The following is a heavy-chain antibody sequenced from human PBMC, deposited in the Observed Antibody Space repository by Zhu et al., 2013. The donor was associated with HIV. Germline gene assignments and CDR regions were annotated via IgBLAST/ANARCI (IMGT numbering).Heavy chain of an antibody. D-gene: IGHD1-1*01. V-gene: IGHV1-69*01. Sequence: QVRLVQSGAEVKKPGSSVKVSCKASGGTFSSYAISWVRQAPGQGLEWMGGIIPIFGTANYAQKFQGRVTITADESTSTAYMELSSLRSEDTAVYYCARRGALTSEPFYYYYYGMDVWGQGTTVTVSS. CDR1: GGTFSSYA. J-gene: IGHJ6*02. CDR2: IIPIFGTA. CDR3: ARRGALTSEPFYYYYYGMDV.